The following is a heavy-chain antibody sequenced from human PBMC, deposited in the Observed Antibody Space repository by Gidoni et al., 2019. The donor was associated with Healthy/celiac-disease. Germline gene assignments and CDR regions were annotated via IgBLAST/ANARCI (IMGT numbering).Heavy chain of an antibody. Sequence: QVQLVQSGAEVKKPGSSVKVSCKASGGTFSSYAISWVRQAPGQGLEWMGGIIPIFGTANYAKKCQGRVKITAEKSTSTAYMELSSLRSEDTAVYYCARAAYYDYIWGSYRYNWFDPWGQGTLVTVSS. CDR2: IIPIFGTA. CDR3: ARAAYYDYIWGSYRYNWFDP. CDR1: GGTFSSYA. V-gene: IGHV1-69*06. J-gene: IGHJ5*02. D-gene: IGHD3-16*02.